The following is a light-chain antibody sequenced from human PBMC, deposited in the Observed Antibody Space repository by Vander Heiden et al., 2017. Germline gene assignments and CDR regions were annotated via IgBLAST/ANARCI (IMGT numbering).Light chain of an antibody. CDR2: GTS. Sequence: EIVVTQSPATLSVSTGGRASLSCRVSQSVSTNIAWYQQRPGQAPRLLMYGTSIRAPGIPARFSGSGSGTAFTLTISSLQSEDVALYFCQQYRDWPKTFGQGTKVEIK. J-gene: IGKJ1*01. CDR1: QSVSTN. CDR3: QQYRDWPKT. V-gene: IGKV3D-15*01.